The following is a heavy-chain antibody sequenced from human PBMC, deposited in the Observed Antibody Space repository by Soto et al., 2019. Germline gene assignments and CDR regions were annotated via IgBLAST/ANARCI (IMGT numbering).Heavy chain of an antibody. CDR2: IDRSDSYT. CDR3: ARSPVIGELFGYGMHV. V-gene: IGHV5-10-1*01. CDR1: GYSFTSYW. Sequence: PXESLKIWFRGSGYSFTSYWISRVRQIPGKGLEWMGRIDRSDSYTNYSPSVQGHVTISADKSISTAYLQWSSLKASGTAMYYCARSPVIGELFGYGMHVWGQGTTVTVSS. J-gene: IGHJ6*02. D-gene: IGHD3-10*01.